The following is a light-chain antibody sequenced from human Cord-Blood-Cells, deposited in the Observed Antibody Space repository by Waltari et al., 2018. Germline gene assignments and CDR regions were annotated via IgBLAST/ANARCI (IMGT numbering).Light chain of an antibody. V-gene: IGKV1-5*03. Sequence: DIQMTQSPSTLSASVGDRVTITCRASQSISSGLAWYQQKPGKAPKLLIYKASSLESGVPARCSGSGSGTEFTLTISSLQPDDFATYYCQQYNSYWLTFGGGTKVEIK. CDR1: QSISSG. CDR3: QQYNSYWLT. J-gene: IGKJ4*01. CDR2: KAS.